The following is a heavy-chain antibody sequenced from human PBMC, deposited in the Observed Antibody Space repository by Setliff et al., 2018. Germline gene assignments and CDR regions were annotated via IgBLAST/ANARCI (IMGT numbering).Heavy chain of an antibody. CDR1: GYTFISYG. D-gene: IGHD2-2*01. CDR2: ISTNNGKT. Sequence: ASVKVSCKASGYTFISYGISWLRQAPGQGFEWMGWISTNNGKTEYSQKVQGRVTVTTDTYTGTGYMELRSLRSDDTAMYFCARFGGSCSSSSCYASDLWGQGTMVTVSS. J-gene: IGHJ3*01. V-gene: IGHV1-18*01. CDR3: ARFGGSCSSSSCYASDL.